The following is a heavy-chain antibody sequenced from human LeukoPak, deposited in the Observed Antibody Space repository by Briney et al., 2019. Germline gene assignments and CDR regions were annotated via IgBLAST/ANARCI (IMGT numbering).Heavy chain of an antibody. CDR2: IYHSGST. CDR1: GGFNTHYY. CDR3: ARLRGARITMFYFDY. Sequence: SETLSLTCSVSGGFNTHYYWSWIRQPPGKGLEWIGYIYHSGSTNYNPSLKSRVTISVDTSKNQFSLKLSSVTAADTAVYYCARLRGARITMFYFDYWGQGTLVTVSS. D-gene: IGHD3-10*02. J-gene: IGHJ4*02. V-gene: IGHV4-59*08.